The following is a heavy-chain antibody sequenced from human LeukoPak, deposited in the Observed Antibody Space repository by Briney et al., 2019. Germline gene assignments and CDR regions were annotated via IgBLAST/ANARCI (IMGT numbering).Heavy chain of an antibody. Sequence: GGSLRLSCAASGFTFSSYAMHWVRQAPGKGLEYVSAISSNGGSTYYANSVKGRFTISRDNSKNTLYLQMGSLRAEDMAVYYCARGTLYSNYGYWGQGTLVTVSS. CDR3: ARGTLYSNYGY. D-gene: IGHD4-11*01. V-gene: IGHV3-64*01. CDR2: ISSNGGST. CDR1: GFTFSSYA. J-gene: IGHJ4*02.